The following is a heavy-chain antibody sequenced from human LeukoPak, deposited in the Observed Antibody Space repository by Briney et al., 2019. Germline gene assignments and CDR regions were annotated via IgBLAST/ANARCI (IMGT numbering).Heavy chain of an antibody. D-gene: IGHD3-16*01. J-gene: IGHJ6*02. V-gene: IGHV3-7*03. Sequence: GGSLRLSCAASGFTFSSYWMNWARQAPGKGLEWVASINHNGNVDYYVDSVKGRFTISRGNAKNSLYLQMSNLRAEDTAVYFCARGGGLDVWGQGATVTVSS. CDR1: GFTFSSYW. CDR3: ARGGGLDV. CDR2: INHNGNVD.